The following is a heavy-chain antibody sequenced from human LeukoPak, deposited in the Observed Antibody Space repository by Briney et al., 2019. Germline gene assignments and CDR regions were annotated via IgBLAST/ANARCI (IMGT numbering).Heavy chain of an antibody. J-gene: IGHJ4*02. CDR2: IIPIFGTA. D-gene: IGHD4-17*01. CDR3: ARDYGDYVGYYFDY. V-gene: IGHV1-69*13. CDR1: GGTFSSYA. Sequence: SVTVSCTASGGTFSSYAISWVRQAPGQGLEWVGGIIPIFGTANYAQKFQGRVTITADESTSTAYMELSSLRSEDTAVYYCARDYGDYVGYYFDYWGQGTLVTVSS.